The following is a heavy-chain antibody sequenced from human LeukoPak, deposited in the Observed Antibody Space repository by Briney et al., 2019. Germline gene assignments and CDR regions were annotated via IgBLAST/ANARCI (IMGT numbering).Heavy chain of an antibody. Sequence: SETLSLTCTVSGGSISSSSYYWGWIPQPPGKGLEWIGRIYYSGSTYYNPSLKSRVTISVDTSKNQFSLKLSSVTAADTAVYYCARQKLDIVVVPAAPFDYWGQGTLVTVSS. CDR2: IYYSGST. J-gene: IGHJ4*02. V-gene: IGHV4-39*01. CDR1: GGSISSSSYY. D-gene: IGHD2-2*03. CDR3: ARQKLDIVVVPAAPFDY.